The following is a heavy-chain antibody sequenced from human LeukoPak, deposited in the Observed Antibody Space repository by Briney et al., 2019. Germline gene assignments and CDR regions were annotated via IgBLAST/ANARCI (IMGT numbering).Heavy chain of an antibody. V-gene: IGHV3-9*01. Sequence: GRSLRLSCAASGFTFDDYAMHWVRQAPGKGLEWVSGISWNSGSIGYADSVKGRFTISRDNAKNSLYLRMNSLRAEDTAVYYCARVELAPYYYYMDVWGKGTTVTVSS. CDR2: ISWNSGSI. D-gene: IGHD1-7*01. CDR1: GFTFDDYA. CDR3: ARVELAPYYYYMDV. J-gene: IGHJ6*03.